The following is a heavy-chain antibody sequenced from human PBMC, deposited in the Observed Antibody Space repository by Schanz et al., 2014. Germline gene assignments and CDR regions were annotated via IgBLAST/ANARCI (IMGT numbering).Heavy chain of an antibody. J-gene: IGHJ4*02. CDR2: ITNKPNNYNT. CDR1: GFIFSNSW. Sequence: VQLAESGGGVVQPGRSLRLSCAASGFIFSNSWMSWVRQAPGKGLEWVGRITNKPNNYNTEYAASVKGRFTISRDESESSLYLQMDSLKTEDTAVYYCVRLDVHDYWGQGTLVTVSA. CDR3: VRLDVHDY. V-gene: IGHV3-72*01. D-gene: IGHD3-16*01.